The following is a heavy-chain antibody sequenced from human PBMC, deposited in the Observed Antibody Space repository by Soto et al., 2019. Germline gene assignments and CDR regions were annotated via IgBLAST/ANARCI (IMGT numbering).Heavy chain of an antibody. Sequence: QVQLVQSGAEVKNPGASVKVSCKASGYTFTRYGIGWARQAPGQGLEWMGWINTYNGNTNYAQNVQGRVNLTTDTYMITAYMAMGTLSSNHTAIDYCARVDVYVTPSPQHVWGQGATGIVAS. CDR1: GYTFTRYG. CDR2: INTYNGNT. V-gene: IGHV1-18*01. J-gene: IGHJ6*02. CDR3: ARVDVYVTPSPQHV. D-gene: IGHD3-16*01.